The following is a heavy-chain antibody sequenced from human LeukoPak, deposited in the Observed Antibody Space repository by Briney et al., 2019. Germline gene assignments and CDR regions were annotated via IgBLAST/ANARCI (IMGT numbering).Heavy chain of an antibody. CDR3: VRDGGVSGYDLLDY. D-gene: IGHD5-12*01. CDR2: INQDGSKE. J-gene: IGHJ4*02. V-gene: IGHV3-7*01. Sequence: GGSLRLSCAASGFTFSNYWMTWVRQAPGKGLEWVAHINQDGSKEYYMDSVKARFTISRDNAKNSLSLQMNSLRAEDTAVYYCVRDGGVSGYDLLDYWGQGTLVTVSP. CDR1: GFTFSNYW.